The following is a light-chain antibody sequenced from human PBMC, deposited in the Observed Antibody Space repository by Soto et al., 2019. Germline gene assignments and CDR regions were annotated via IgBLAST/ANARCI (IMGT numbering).Light chain of an antibody. CDR2: RAS. CDR1: QSVSSK. V-gene: IGKV3-15*01. J-gene: IGKJ1*01. CDR3: QQYNNRPPAT. Sequence: EIVMTQSPATLSVSPGERATLSCRASQSVSSKLAWYQQKPGQAPRLLIYRASTRATDIPARFSGSGSGTEFTLTISSLQPEDFAVYYCQQYNNRPPATFGQGTTVDIK.